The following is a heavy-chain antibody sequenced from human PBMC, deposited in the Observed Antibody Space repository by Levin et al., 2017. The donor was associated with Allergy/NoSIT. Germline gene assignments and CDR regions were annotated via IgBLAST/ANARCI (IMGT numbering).Heavy chain of an antibody. Sequence: GESLKISCAASGFTFSSYRMNWVRQAPGKGLEWVSSISSSSSYIYYADSVKGRFTISRDNAKNSLYLQMNSLRAEDTAVYYCARDCSGGSCYLTYGMDVWGQGTTVTVSS. CDR3: ARDCSGGSCYLTYGMDV. CDR1: GFTFSSYR. D-gene: IGHD2-15*01. J-gene: IGHJ6*02. V-gene: IGHV3-21*01. CDR2: ISSSSSYI.